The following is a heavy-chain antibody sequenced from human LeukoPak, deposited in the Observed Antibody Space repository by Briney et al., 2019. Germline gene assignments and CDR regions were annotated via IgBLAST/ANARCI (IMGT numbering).Heavy chain of an antibody. CDR3: ARDKGEIVVVTENWFDP. CDR1: GYTFTAYY. J-gene: IGHJ5*02. CDR2: INPNSGGT. D-gene: IGHD2-21*02. V-gene: IGHV1-2*02. Sequence: ASVKVSCKASGYTFTAYYIHWVRQAPGQGLEWMGWINPNSGGTNYAQKFQGRVTMTRDTSISTAYMELSRLRSDDTAVYYCARDKGEIVVVTENWFDPWGQGTLVTVSS.